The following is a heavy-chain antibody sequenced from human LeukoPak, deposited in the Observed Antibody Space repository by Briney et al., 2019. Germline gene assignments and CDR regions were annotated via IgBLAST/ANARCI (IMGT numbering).Heavy chain of an antibody. D-gene: IGHD6-13*01. CDR3: AKALGSTCLDY. V-gene: IGHV3-30*18. J-gene: IGHJ4*02. CDR1: GFTFSGYG. CDR2: ISYDGSIR. Sequence: GRSLRLSCAAPGFTFSGYGIHWVRQAPGKGLEWVAFISYDGSIRYYVDSVKGRFTISRDNSKNTLYLQVNSLRVEDTAFYYCAKALGSTCLDYWGQGTLVTVSS.